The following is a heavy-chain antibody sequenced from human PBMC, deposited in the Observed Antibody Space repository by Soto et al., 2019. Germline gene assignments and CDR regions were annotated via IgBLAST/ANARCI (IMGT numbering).Heavy chain of an antibody. CDR3: TRAPPVFNTATSPRSAFDI. Sequence: LRLSCTASGFTFGDYAMSWVRQAPGKGLEWVGFIRSKAYGGTTEYAASVKGRFTISRDDSKSIAYLQMNSLKTEDTAVYYCTRAPPVFNTATSPRSAFDIWGQGTMVTDSS. CDR2: IRSKAYGGTT. CDR1: GFTFGDYA. V-gene: IGHV3-49*04. J-gene: IGHJ3*02. D-gene: IGHD6-25*01.